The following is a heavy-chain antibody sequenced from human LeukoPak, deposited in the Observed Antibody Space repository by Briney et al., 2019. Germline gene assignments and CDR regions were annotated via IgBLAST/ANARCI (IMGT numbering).Heavy chain of an antibody. Sequence: GGSLRLSCAASGFTFSSYWMSWVRQAPGKGLEWVANIKQDGSEKYYVDSVKGRFTISRDNAKNSLYLQMNSLRAEDTAVYYCARVEDYDILTGFDYWGQGTLVTVSS. J-gene: IGHJ4*02. CDR1: GFTFSSYW. V-gene: IGHV3-7*01. D-gene: IGHD3-9*01. CDR3: ARVEDYDILTGFDY. CDR2: IKQDGSEK.